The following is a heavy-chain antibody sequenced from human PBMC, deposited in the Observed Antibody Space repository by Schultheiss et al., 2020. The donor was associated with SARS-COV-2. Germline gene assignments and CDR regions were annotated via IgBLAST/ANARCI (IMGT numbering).Heavy chain of an antibody. Sequence: SQTLSLTCTVSGGSISSYYWSWIRQPAGKGLEWIGRIYTSGSTNYNPSLKSRVTILVDTSKNHLSLNLTSVTAADTAVYFCARRMFYYYGMDVWGQGTTVTVSS. CDR1: GGSISSYY. J-gene: IGHJ6*02. CDR2: IYTSGST. V-gene: IGHV4-4*07. D-gene: IGHD3-10*02. CDR3: ARRMFYYYGMDV.